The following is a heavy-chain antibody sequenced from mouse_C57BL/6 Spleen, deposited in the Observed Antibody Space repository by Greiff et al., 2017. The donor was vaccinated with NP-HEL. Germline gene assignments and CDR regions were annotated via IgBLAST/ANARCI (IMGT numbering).Heavy chain of an antibody. D-gene: IGHD1-1*01. J-gene: IGHJ3*01. CDR3: ASTDYYGSRAWFAY. Sequence: VQLQQSGPELVKPGASVKMSCKASGYTFTDYNMHWVKQSHGKSLEWIGYINPNNGGTSYNQKFKGKATLTVNKSSSTAYMELRSLTSEDSAVYYCASTDYYGSRAWFAYWGQGTLVTVSA. CDR2: INPNNGGT. CDR1: GYTFTDYN. V-gene: IGHV1-22*01.